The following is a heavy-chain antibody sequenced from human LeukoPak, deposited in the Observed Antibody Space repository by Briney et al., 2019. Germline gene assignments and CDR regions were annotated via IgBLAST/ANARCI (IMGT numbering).Heavy chain of an antibody. V-gene: IGHV1-69*06. CDR2: IIPIFGTA. Sequence: ASVKVSCKASGGTFSSYAISWVRQAPGQGLEWMGRIIPIFGTANYAQKFQGRVTITADKSTSTAYMELSSLRSEDTAVYYCARDRGYSYSAPVWGKGTTVTVSS. J-gene: IGHJ6*04. D-gene: IGHD5-18*01. CDR3: ARDRGYSYSAPV. CDR1: GGTFSSYA.